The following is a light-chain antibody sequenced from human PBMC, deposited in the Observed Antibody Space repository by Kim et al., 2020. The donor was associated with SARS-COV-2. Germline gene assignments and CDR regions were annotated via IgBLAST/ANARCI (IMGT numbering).Light chain of an antibody. CDR3: RQCNSPWHT. CDR2: KAS. CDR1: QNVNTW. Sequence: SASVGDRVPIACRASQNVNTWLAWYQQKPGKAPTLLIYKASNLGSGVPSRISGSGSGTEFTLTISSLHPDDVATYYCRQCNSPWHTFGQGTKLEI. V-gene: IGKV1-5*03. J-gene: IGKJ2*01.